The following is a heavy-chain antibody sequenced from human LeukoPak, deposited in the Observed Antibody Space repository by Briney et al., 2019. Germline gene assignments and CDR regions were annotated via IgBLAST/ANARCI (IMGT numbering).Heavy chain of an antibody. D-gene: IGHD3-22*01. CDR3: ARGHYYDSSGYTFDY. CDR2: IYSGGST. J-gene: IGHJ4*02. CDR1: GFTVSSNY. V-gene: IGHV3-53*01. Sequence: SGGSLRLSCAASGFTVSSNYMSWVRQAPGKGLEWVSVIYSGGSTYYADSVKGRFTISRDNSKNTLYLQMNSLRAEDTAVYYCARGHYYDSSGYTFDYWGQGTLVTVSS.